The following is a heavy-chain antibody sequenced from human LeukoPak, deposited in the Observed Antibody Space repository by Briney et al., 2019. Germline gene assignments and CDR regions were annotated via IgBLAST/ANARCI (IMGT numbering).Heavy chain of an antibody. J-gene: IGHJ4*02. CDR3: ARDLECSGGSCLDY. V-gene: IGHV3-53*01. CDR2: IYSGGST. D-gene: IGHD2-15*01. CDR1: GFTVSSNY. Sequence: GGSLRLSCAASGFTVSSNYMSWVRQAPGKGLEWVSVIYSGGSTYYADSVKGRFTISRDNSKNTLYLQMNSLRAEDTAVYYCARDLECSGGSCLDYWGQGTLVTVSS.